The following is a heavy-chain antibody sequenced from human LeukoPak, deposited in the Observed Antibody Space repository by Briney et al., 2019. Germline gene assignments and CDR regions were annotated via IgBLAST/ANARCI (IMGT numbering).Heavy chain of an antibody. Sequence: ETLSLTCTVSGGSISNYYWSWIRQPPGKGLEWIGYIYYSGSTNYNPSLKSRVSISLDTSKNHFSLKLSYVTAADTAVYYCASGEVTFDYWGQGTLVTVSS. CDR3: ASGEVTFDY. D-gene: IGHD3-10*01. CDR2: IYYSGST. J-gene: IGHJ4*02. CDR1: GGSISNYY. V-gene: IGHV4-59*01.